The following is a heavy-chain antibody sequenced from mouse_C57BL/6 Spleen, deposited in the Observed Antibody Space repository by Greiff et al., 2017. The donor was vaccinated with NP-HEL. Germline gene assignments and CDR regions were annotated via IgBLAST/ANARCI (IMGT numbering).Heavy chain of an antibody. J-gene: IGHJ2*01. CDR1: GFTFSSYA. CDR2: ISDGGSYT. CDR3: ARDRNHYFDY. Sequence: EVKLMESGGGLVKPGGSLKLSCAASGFTFSSYAMSWVRQTPEKRLEWVATISDGGSYTYYSDNVKGRFTISRDNAKNNLYLQMSHLKSEDTAMYYCARDRNHYFDYWGQGTTLTVSS. V-gene: IGHV5-4*01.